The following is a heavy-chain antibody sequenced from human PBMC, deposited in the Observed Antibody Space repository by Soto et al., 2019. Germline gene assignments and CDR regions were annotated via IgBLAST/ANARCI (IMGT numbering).Heavy chain of an antibody. V-gene: IGHV3-23*01. CDR2: IGAGDVP. CDR3: AKALGGNFNNWHFDH. Sequence: EVQLLESAGGLVQPGESLRLSCAASGFISGAFAMNWVRLRPGKGLEWVSPIGAGDVPFYTDSVKGRFTISRDTSRDTVFLHMNGLRADDTALYYCAKALGGNFNNWHFDHWGRGTLVTVSS. J-gene: IGHJ4*01. CDR1: GFISGAFA. D-gene: IGHD1-1*01.